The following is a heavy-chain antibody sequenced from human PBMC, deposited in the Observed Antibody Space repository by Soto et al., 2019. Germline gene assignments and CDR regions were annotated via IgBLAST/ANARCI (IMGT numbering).Heavy chain of an antibody. CDR3: VSATYFSDSSGYTRCLDY. CDR2: SRDKPQGYST. J-gene: IGHJ4*02. V-gene: IGHV3-72*01. CDR1: GCTLSDHY. Sequence: EVQLVESGGGLVQPGGSLRLSCAGSGCTLSDHYIDWVRQAPGKGLEWVGRSRDKPQGYSTAYAASVKGRFTTSRDESKNSAYLQMNSLKTEDTAVYYCVSATYFSDSSGYTRCLDYWGQGTLVTVSS. D-gene: IGHD3-22*01.